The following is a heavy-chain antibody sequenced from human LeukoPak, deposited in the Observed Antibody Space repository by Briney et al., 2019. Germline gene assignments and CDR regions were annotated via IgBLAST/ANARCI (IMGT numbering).Heavy chain of an antibody. J-gene: IGHJ4*02. CDR3: TRLDYGDFRFDY. CDR2: IKTKANNYAT. D-gene: IGHD4-17*01. V-gene: IGHV3-73*01. CDR1: GFTFSGSA. Sequence: PGGSLRLSCAASGFTFSGSALHWVRQASGKGLEWVGRIKTKANNYATAYAASVKGRFIISRHDSKNTAYLQMNCLKTEDTAVYYCTRLDYGDFRFDYWGQGTLVTVSS.